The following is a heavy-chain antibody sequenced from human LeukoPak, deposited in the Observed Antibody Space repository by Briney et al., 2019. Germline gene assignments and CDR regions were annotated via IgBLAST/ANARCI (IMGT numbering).Heavy chain of an antibody. CDR1: RFTFSSYS. V-gene: IGHV3-48*04. Sequence: PGGSLGLSCAASRFTFSSYSMNWVRQAPGKGLEWVSYISSSSTIYYADSVKGRFTISRDNAKNSLYLQMNSLRAEDTAVYYCAKELGSITGTIGYWGQGTLVTVSS. D-gene: IGHD1-7*01. J-gene: IGHJ4*02. CDR3: AKELGSITGTIGY. CDR2: ISSSSTI.